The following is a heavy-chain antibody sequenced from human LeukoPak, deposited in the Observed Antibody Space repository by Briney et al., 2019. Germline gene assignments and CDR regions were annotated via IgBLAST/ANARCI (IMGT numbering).Heavy chain of an antibody. J-gene: IGHJ3*01. V-gene: IGHV4-39*01. D-gene: IGHD1-20*01. CDR1: GDSFTSTNYW. CDR3: ARRRHNFDYYDV. CDR2: IQYTGRT. Sequence: SETLSLTCTVSGDSFTSTNYWWDWVRLPPGKGLEWTGAIQYTGRTFSNPSLKSRVTISVDTSKKQFSLDLRSATAADTAVYYCARRRHNFDYYDVWGQGTRVTVSS.